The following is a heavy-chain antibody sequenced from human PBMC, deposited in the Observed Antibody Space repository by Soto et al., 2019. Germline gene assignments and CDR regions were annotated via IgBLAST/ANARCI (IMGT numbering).Heavy chain of an antibody. CDR1: GFTFSSYG. CDR2: IWYDGSNK. J-gene: IGHJ4*02. V-gene: IGHV3-33*01. CDR3: ARGATPLRDYFDS. Sequence: QVQLVESGGGVVQPGRSLRLSCAASGFTFSSYGMHWVRQAPGKGLEWVAVIWYDGSNKYYADSVKGRFTISRDNSKNTLYPQMTSLRPEDAAVYYCARGATPLRDYFDSWGQGTLVTVSS. D-gene: IGHD1-26*01.